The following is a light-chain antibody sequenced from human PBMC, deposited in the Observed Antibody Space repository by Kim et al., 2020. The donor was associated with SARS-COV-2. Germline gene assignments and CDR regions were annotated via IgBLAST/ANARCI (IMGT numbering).Light chain of an antibody. V-gene: IGKV3-15*01. Sequence: SVAPGERAALSCTASQSVTSKLAWYQQKPGQAPSLLIYGASTRATGIPARFSGSGSGTEFTLTISSLQSEDFAIYFCQQYNNWPRTFGQGTKLEIK. CDR2: GAS. CDR3: QQYNNWPRT. CDR1: QSVTSK. J-gene: IGKJ2*01.